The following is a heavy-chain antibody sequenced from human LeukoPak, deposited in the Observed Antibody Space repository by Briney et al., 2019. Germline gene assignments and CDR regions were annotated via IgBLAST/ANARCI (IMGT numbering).Heavy chain of an antibody. CDR1: GFTFSRYW. CDR2: INSDGSST. D-gene: IGHD4-11*01. V-gene: IGHV3-74*01. CDR3: ARDGLTETTRDSDY. J-gene: IGHJ4*02. Sequence: GGSLRLSCAASGFTFSRYWMHWVRQAPGKGLVWVSRINSDGSSTSYADSVKGRFTISRDNAKNTLYLQMKSLTVEDTAVYYCARDGLTETTRDSDYWGQGTLVTVSS.